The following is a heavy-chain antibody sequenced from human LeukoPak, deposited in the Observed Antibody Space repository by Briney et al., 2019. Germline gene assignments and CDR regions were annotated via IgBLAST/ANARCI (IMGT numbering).Heavy chain of an antibody. CDR1: GYTFTSYY. J-gene: IGHJ6*02. Sequence: ASVKVSCKASGYTFTSYYMHWVRQAPGQGLEWMGIINPSGGSTSYAQKFQGRVTMTRDTSTSTVYMELSSPRSEDTAVYYCARDVTSGYYYYYGMDVWGQGTTVTVSS. CDR3: ARDVTSGYYYYYGMDV. CDR2: INPSGGST. V-gene: IGHV1-46*01. D-gene: IGHD2-21*02.